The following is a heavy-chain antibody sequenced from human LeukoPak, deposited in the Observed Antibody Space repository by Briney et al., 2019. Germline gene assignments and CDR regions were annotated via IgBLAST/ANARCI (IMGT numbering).Heavy chain of an antibody. CDR1: GFTFSSYG. V-gene: IGHV3-30*18. Sequence: PGRSLRLSCAGSGFTFSSYGMHWVRQAPGKGLEWVAVISYDGSNKYYADSVKGRFTISRDNSKNTLYLQMNSLRAEDTAVYYCAKDSRVGGGRSIAALVYYYGMDVWGQGTTVTVSS. D-gene: IGHD6-6*01. J-gene: IGHJ6*02. CDR3: AKDSRVGGGRSIAALVYYYGMDV. CDR2: ISYDGSNK.